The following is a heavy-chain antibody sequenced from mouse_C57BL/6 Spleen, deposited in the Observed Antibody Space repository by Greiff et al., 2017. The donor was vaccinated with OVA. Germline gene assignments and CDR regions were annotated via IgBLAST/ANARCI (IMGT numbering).Heavy chain of an antibody. D-gene: IGHD2-1*01. CDR1: GYTFTSYW. V-gene: IGHV1-64*01. J-gene: IGHJ4*01. CDR2: IHPNSGST. Sequence: VQLQQPGAELVKPGASVKLSCKASGYTFTSYWMHWVKQRPGQGLEWIGMIHPNSGSTNYNEKFKSKATLTVDKSSSTAYMQLSSLTSEDSAVYYCASIYYGNYAAMDYWGQGTSVTVSS. CDR3: ASIYYGNYAAMDY.